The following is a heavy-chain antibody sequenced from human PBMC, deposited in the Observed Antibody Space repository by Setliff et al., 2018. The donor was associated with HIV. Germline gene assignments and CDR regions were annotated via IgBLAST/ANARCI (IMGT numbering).Heavy chain of an antibody. J-gene: IGHJ4*02. V-gene: IGHV4-34*01. CDR3: IIAYSSGWLAPMGFDS. Sequence: SETLSLTCAVYGGSFSAYYWSWIRQPPGKGLEWIGEINHSGSTNYNSSLKSRVTMSVDTSKNQFSLKLSSVTAADTAGYYCIIAYSSGWLAPMGFDSWGQGTLVTVSS. D-gene: IGHD6-19*01. CDR1: GGSFSAYY. CDR2: INHSGST.